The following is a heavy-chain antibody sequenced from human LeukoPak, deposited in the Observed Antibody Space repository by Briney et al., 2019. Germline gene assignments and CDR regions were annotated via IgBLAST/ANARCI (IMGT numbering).Heavy chain of an antibody. CDR2: ISGSGGST. CDR3: AKAKPTIWSNYYYYGMDV. D-gene: IGHD3-10*01. V-gene: IGHV3-23*01. Sequence: SGGSLRLSCAASGFTFSSYAMSWVRQAPGKGLEWVSAISGSGGSTYYADSVKGRFTISRDNSKNTLYLQMNSLRAEDTAVYYCAKAKPTIWSNYYYYGMDVWGQGTTVTVSS. CDR1: GFTFSSYA. J-gene: IGHJ6*02.